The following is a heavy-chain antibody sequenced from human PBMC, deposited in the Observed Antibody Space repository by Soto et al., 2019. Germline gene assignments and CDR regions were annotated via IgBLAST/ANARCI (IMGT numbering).Heavy chain of an antibody. Sequence: SETLSLTCTVSAGSPRPSDQLVIRLPPGKGLEWIGEINDSGSTYYNPSLKSRVTISVDTSKNQFSLKLSSVTAADTAVYYCARVGGINWFAPWGQGTLVTVSS. D-gene: IGHD3-16*01. CDR3: ARVGGINWFAP. CDR1: AGSPRPSD. V-gene: IGHV4-34*09. CDR2: INDSGST. J-gene: IGHJ5*02.